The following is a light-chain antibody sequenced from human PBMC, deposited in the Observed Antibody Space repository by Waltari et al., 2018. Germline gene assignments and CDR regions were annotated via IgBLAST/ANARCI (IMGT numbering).Light chain of an antibody. Sequence: SYELTQPPSVSVSPGQTARITCSGDALPEKFAYWYQQKSGQAPVLVMYKDNKRHSGIPERFSGSTSGTLATLTISGAQEDDEADYYCYSTDSSGNLVVFGGGTKLTVL. CDR1: ALPEKF. V-gene: IGLV3-10*01. CDR3: YSTDSSGNLVV. J-gene: IGLJ2*01. CDR2: KDN.